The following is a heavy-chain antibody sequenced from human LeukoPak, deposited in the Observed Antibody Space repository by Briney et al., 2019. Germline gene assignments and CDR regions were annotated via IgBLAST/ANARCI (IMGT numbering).Heavy chain of an antibody. CDR3: ASRSGRNYYGMDV. J-gene: IGHJ6*02. CDR2: IHYSGDT. D-gene: IGHD2-15*01. CDR1: GASISYYY. Sequence: SETLSLTCTVSGASISYYYWSWIRQPPGKGLEWIGYIHYSGDTDYNPSLKSRVTISVDTSKNQFPLNLSSVTAADTAIYFCASRSGRNYYGMDVWGQGTTVTVSS. V-gene: IGHV4-59*01.